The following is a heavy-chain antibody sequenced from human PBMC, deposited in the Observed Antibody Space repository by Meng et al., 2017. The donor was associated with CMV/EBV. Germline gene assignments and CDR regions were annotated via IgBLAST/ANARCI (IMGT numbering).Heavy chain of an antibody. CDR1: GGSFSGYY. V-gene: IGHV4-34*01. J-gene: IGHJ4*02. Sequence: GSLRLSCAVYGGSFSGYYWSWIRQPPGKGLDWIGEINHSGSTNYNPSLKSRVTISVDTSKNQFSLKLSSVTAADTAVYYCARGPSYYYDRGYYFDYWGQGTLVTVSS. D-gene: IGHD3-22*01. CDR2: INHSGST. CDR3: ARGPSYYYDRGYYFDY.